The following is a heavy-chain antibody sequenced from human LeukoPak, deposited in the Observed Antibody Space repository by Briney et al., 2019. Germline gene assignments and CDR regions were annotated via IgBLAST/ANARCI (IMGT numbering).Heavy chain of an antibody. D-gene: IGHD6-19*01. CDR2: IYYSGST. V-gene: IGHV4-59*01. Sequence: LETLSLTCTVSGGSISSYYWSWIRQPPGKGLEWIGYIYYSGSTNYNPSLKSRVTISVDTSKNQFSLKLSSVTAADTAVYYCARVSGWYFGDFDYWGQGTLVTVSS. J-gene: IGHJ4*02. CDR3: ARVSGWYFGDFDY. CDR1: GGSISSYY.